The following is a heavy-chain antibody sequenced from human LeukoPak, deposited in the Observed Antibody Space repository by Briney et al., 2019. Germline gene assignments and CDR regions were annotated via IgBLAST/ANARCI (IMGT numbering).Heavy chain of an antibody. V-gene: IGHV1-2*02. D-gene: IGHD2-2*01. J-gene: IGHJ4*02. CDR3: ARARARVAQVVPAEKYYFDY. CDR1: GYTFTGYY. CDR2: INPNSGGT. Sequence: ASVKVSCKASGYTFTGYYMHWVRQAPGQGLEWMGWINPNSGGTNYAQKFQGRVTMTRDTSISTAYMELGRLRSDDTAVYYCARARARVAQVVPAEKYYFDYWGQGTLVTVSS.